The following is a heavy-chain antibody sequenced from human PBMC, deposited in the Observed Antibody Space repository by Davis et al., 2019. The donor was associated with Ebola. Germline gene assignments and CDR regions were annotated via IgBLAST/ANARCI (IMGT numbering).Heavy chain of an antibody. CDR1: GYTFTSYG. CDR2: INPSGGNT. V-gene: IGHV1-8*02. D-gene: IGHD3-22*01. CDR3: ARGGDYYDSSGYYLFDP. J-gene: IGHJ5*02. Sequence: ASVKVSCKASGYTFTSYGISWVRQAPGQGLEWMGIINPSGGNTGYAQKFQGRVTMTRNTSISTAYMELSSLRSEDTAVYYCARGGDYYDSSGYYLFDPWGQGTLVTVSS.